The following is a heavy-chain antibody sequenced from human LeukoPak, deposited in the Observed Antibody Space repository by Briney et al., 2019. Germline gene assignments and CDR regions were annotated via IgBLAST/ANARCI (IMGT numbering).Heavy chain of an antibody. Sequence: ASGTLSLTCAVSGGSISSYNWWSWVRQPPGKGLEWIGEIYHSGSTNYNPSLKSRVTISVDTSKNQFSLRLSSVTAADTAVYYCARYSSSLSRLNYYFYYYMDVWGKGTTVTVSS. V-gene: IGHV4-4*02. J-gene: IGHJ6*03. D-gene: IGHD6-6*01. CDR1: GGSISSYNW. CDR3: ARYSSSLSRLNYYFYYYMDV. CDR2: IYHSGST.